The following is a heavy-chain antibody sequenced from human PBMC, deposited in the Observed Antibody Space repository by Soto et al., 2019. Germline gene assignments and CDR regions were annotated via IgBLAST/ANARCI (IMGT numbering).Heavy chain of an antibody. J-gene: IGHJ4*02. CDR3: ARRDSGGFFRFFDS. CDR2: TGSGTGPG. CDR1: GGSLSTNP. V-gene: IGHV1-69*06. Sequence: QVQLVQSGTKVKKPGSSVKVSCKTSGGSLSTNPISWVRQAPGQGLEWMGGTGSGTGPGNHAQKFQGRLTVTADKSTGTVYMELTNLSSEDTAVYYCARRDSGGFFRFFDSWGQGTLVTVSS. D-gene: IGHD2-15*01.